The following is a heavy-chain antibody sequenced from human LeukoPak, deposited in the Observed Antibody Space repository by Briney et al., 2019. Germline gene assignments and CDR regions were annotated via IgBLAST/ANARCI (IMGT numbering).Heavy chain of an antibody. D-gene: IGHD3-22*01. CDR1: GGSFSGYY. J-gene: IGHJ4*02. CDR3: ARRDDSSGYHKIFDY. CDR2: INHSGST. Sequence: SETLSLTCAVYGGSFSGYYWSWIRQPPGKGLEWIGEINHSGSTNYNPSLKSRVTISVDTSKNQFSLKLTSVTAADTAVYYCARRDDSSGYHKIFDYWGPGTLVTVSS. V-gene: IGHV4-34*01.